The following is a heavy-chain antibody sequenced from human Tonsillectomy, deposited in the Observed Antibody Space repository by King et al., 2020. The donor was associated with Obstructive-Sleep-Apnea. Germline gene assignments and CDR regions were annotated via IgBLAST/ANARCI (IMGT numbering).Heavy chain of an antibody. CDR1: GFTFSSYS. D-gene: IGHD5-18*01. V-gene: IGHV3-21*01. CDR3: ARDLLVDTAMGTSFDY. J-gene: IGHJ4*02. CDR2: ISSSSSYI. Sequence: VQLVESGGGLVKPGGSLRLSCAASGFTFSSYSMNWVRQAPGKGLEWVSSISSSSSYIYYAVSVKGRFTIFRDNAKNSLDLQMNSLRAEDTAVYYCARDLLVDTAMGTSFDYWGQGTLVTVSS.